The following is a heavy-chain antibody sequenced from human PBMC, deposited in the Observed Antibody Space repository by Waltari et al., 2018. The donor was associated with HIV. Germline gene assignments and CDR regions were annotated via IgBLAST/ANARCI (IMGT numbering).Heavy chain of an antibody. J-gene: IGHJ4*02. Sequence: QVQLQQWGAGLLKPSETLSLTCAVYGGSFSGYYWSWIRQPPGKGLEWIGEINHSGSTNYHPSLKSRVTISVDTSKNQFSLKLSSVTAADTAVYYCARGTDTAMIDYWGQGTLVTVSS. V-gene: IGHV4-34*01. D-gene: IGHD5-18*01. CDR2: INHSGST. CDR1: GGSFSGYY. CDR3: ARGTDTAMIDY.